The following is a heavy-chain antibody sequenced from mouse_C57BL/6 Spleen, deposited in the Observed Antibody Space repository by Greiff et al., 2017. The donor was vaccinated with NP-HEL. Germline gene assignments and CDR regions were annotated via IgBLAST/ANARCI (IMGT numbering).Heavy chain of an antibody. CDR3: ARHYYGSSSWFAY. CDR2: ISSGGSYT. CDR1: GFTFSSYG. V-gene: IGHV5-6*01. J-gene: IGHJ3*01. Sequence: DVQLVESGGDLVKPGGSLKLSCAAPGFTFSSYGMSWVRQTPDKRLEWVATISSGGSYTYYPDSVKGRFTISRDNAKNTLYLQMSSLKSEDTAMYYCARHYYGSSSWFAYWGQGTLVTVSA. D-gene: IGHD1-1*01.